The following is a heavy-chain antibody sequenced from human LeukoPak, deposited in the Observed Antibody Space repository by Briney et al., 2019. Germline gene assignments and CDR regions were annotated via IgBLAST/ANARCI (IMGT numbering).Heavy chain of an antibody. CDR2: IYYSGST. CDR1: GGPIGSGDYY. Sequence: SETLSLTCTVSGGPIGSGDYYWSWIRQPPGKGLEWIGYIYYSGSTYYNPSLKSRVTISVDTSKNQFSLKLSSVTAADTAVYYCARGVYDFWSGLGAFDIWGQGTMVTISS. CDR3: ARGVYDFWSGLGAFDI. V-gene: IGHV4-30-4*01. D-gene: IGHD3-3*01. J-gene: IGHJ3*02.